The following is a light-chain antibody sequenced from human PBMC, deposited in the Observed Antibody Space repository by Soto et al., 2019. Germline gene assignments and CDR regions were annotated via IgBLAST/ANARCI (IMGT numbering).Light chain of an antibody. CDR3: QKSYSTPLT. Sequence: DIHMTQSPSSLSASVGDRITITCRASQSISSYLNWYQQKPGKAPKILIYAESSLQSGVPSRFSGSGSGTDLTLTISNLQPEDFATYYCQKSYSTPLTFGGGTKVDI. CDR1: QSISSY. CDR2: AES. J-gene: IGKJ4*01. V-gene: IGKV1-39*01.